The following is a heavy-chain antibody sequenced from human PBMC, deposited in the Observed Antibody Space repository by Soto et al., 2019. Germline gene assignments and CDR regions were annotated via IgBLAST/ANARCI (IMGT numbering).Heavy chain of an antibody. V-gene: IGHV1-69*08. D-gene: IGHD3-10*01. CDR2: IIHILGIA. Sequence: QVQLVQSGAEVKKPGSSVKVSCKASGGTFSSYTISWVRQAPGQGLEWMGRIIHILGIANYAQKFQGRVTITADKSTSTAYMELRSLSSEDTAVYYCARDRGDGYNVGRLDSWGQGTLVNVSS. J-gene: IGHJ5*01. CDR3: ARDRGDGYNVGRLDS. CDR1: GGTFSSYT.